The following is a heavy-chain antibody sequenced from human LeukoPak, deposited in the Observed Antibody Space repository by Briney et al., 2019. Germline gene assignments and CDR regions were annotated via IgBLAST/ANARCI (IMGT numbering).Heavy chain of an antibody. CDR3: ARTPGYSYGLDY. V-gene: IGHV4-59*01. D-gene: IGHD5-18*01. Sequence: SETLSLTCAVYGGSFSGYYWSWIRQPPGKGLEWIGYIYDSGSTNYNPSFKSRVAISVDTSKNQFSLKLSSVTAADTAVYYCARTPGYSYGLDYWGQGTLVTVSS. J-gene: IGHJ4*02. CDR1: GGSFSGYY. CDR2: IYDSGST.